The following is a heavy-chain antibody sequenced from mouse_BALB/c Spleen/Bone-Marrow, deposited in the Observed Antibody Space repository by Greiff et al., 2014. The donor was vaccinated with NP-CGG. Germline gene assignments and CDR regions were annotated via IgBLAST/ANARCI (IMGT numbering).Heavy chain of an antibody. CDR1: GYTFTNYW. J-gene: IGHJ4*01. Sequence: VQLQQSGAELARPGTSVKLSCKTSGYTFTNYWMQWIKQRPGQGLEWIGTIYPGDGDTRYTQKFKGKATLTADKSSSTAYIQLSILASEDSAVYYCARSNYPYAIDYWGQGTSVTVSS. CDR3: ARSNYPYAIDY. CDR2: IYPGDGDT. D-gene: IGHD2-5*01. V-gene: IGHV1-87*01.